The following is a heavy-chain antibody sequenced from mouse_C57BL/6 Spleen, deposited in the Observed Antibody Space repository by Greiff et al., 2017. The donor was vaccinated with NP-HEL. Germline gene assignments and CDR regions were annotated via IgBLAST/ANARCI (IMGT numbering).Heavy chain of an antibody. D-gene: IGHD1-1*01. CDR1: GYTFTSYW. CDR3: ARSDYYGSSYLAY. V-gene: IGHV1-55*01. J-gene: IGHJ3*01. Sequence: QVQLQQPGAELVKPGASVKMSCKASGYTFTSYWITWVKQRPGQGLEWIGVLYPGSGSPTYHAKFQRTATLTVDPSSSTAYMQLSSLTSEDSAVYYCARSDYYGSSYLAYWGQGTLVTVSA. CDR2: LYPGSGSP.